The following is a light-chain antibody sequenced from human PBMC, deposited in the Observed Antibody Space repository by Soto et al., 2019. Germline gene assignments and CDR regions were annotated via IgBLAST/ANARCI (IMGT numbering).Light chain of an antibody. CDR1: QSVTNS. Sequence: EIVLAQSPGTLSLSPGERATLSCRASQSVTNSFLAWYQQKPGQAPRLLIYGESTRATGIPDRFSGSGSGTEFSLTINSLQSEDFAVYCCHHYNNWWAFGQGTKVDIK. CDR3: HHYNNWWA. CDR2: GES. J-gene: IGKJ1*01. V-gene: IGKV3-15*01.